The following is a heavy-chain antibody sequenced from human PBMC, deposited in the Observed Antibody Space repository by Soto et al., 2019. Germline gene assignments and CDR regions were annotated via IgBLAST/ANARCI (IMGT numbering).Heavy chain of an antibody. CDR3: ARGFKGSGSYYPLLYYFDY. Sequence: SETLSLTCTVSGGSISGYYWNWIRQPPGKGLEWIGYIFAIGSTDYNPSLKSRVTMSVDTSKNQFSLKLTSVTAADTAVYYCARGFKGSGSYYPLLYYFDYWGQGTXVTVSS. V-gene: IGHV4-59*12. CDR1: GGSISGYY. J-gene: IGHJ4*02. CDR2: IFAIGST. D-gene: IGHD3-10*01.